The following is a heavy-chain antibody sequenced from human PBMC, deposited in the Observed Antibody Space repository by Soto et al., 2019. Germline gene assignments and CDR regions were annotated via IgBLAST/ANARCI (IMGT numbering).Heavy chain of an antibody. CDR3: ARQPYCSSTSCYPFSNWFDP. CDR2: IYYSGST. V-gene: IGHV4-39*01. J-gene: IGHJ5*02. Sequence: QLQLQESGPGLVKPSETLSLTCTVSGSSISSSSYYWGWIRQPPGKGLEWIGSIYYSGSTYYNPSLKSRVTISVDTSKNQFSLKLSSVTAADTAVYYCARQPYCSSTSCYPFSNWFDPWGQGTLVTVSS. CDR1: GSSISSSSYY. D-gene: IGHD2-2*01.